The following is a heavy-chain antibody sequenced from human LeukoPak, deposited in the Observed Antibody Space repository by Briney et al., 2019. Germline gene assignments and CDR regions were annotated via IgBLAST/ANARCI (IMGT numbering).Heavy chain of an antibody. J-gene: IGHJ6*02. CDR2: IKQDGSEK. Sequence: PGGSLRLSCAATGFTSVNYAMSWVRQAPGKGLEWVANIKQDGSEKYYVDSVKGRFTISRDNAKNSLYLQMNSLRAEDTAVYYCARDLRGRYYYYGMDVWGQGTTVTVSS. CDR3: ARDLRGRYYYYGMDV. CDR1: GFTSVNYA. V-gene: IGHV3-7*01.